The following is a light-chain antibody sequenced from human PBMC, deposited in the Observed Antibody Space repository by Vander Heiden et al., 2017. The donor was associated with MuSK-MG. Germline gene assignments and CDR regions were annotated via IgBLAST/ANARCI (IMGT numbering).Light chain of an antibody. CDR3: GSYRTSSTYV. J-gene: IGLJ1*01. V-gene: IGLV2-14*01. Sequence: QSALTQPASVSGSPGQSITISCTGTSSDGGGYYYVSWYRQHPGKAPKLMIYDVSNRPSGVSNRFSGSKSGNTASLTISGLQAEDEADYYCGSYRTSSTYVFGTGTHVTVL. CDR1: SSDGGGYYY. CDR2: DVS.